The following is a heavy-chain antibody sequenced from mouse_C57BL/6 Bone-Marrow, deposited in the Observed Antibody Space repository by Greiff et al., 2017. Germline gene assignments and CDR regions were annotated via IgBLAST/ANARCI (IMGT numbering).Heavy chain of an antibody. V-gene: IGHV10-1*01. CDR3: VRHGAFDY. CDR1: GFSFNTYA. CDR2: IRSKSNNYAT. Sequence: VQLQQSGGELVQPKGSLKLSCAASGFSFNTYAMNWVRQAPGKGLEWVARIRSKSNNYATYYADSVKDRFTISRDDSESMLYLQMNNLKTEDAAMYYCVRHGAFDYWGQGTTLTVSS. J-gene: IGHJ2*01.